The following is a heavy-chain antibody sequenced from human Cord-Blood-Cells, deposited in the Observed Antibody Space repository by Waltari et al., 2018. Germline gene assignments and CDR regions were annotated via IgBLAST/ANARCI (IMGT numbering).Heavy chain of an antibody. CDR2: ISWKSGSI. CDR3: ANGDDYSNLDY. CDR1: VSPYHSST. V-gene: IGHV3-9*01. J-gene: IGHJ4*02. Sequence: DVYLVESAAGLVQTGLSRSLPFSASVSPYHSSTLPLSRQAPGKAVEWVSGISWKSGSIGYADSVKGRFTISRDNAKNSLYLQMNSMRAEDTALYYCANGDDYSNLDYWGQGTLVTVSS. D-gene: IGHD4-4*01.